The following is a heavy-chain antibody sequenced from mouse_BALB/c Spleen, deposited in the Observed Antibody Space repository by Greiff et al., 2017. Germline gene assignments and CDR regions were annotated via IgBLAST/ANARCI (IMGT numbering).Heavy chain of an antibody. CDR1: GYNFTSYW. J-gene: IGHJ2*01. Sequence: VQLQQSGAELVKPGTSVKLSCKASGYNFTSYWINWVKLRPGQGLEWIGDIYPGSGSTNYNEKFKSKATLTVDTSSSTAYMQLSSLASEDSALYYCARDDYDRDYFDYWGQGTTLTVSS. D-gene: IGHD2-4*01. CDR2: IYPGSGST. CDR3: ARDDYDRDYFDY. V-gene: IGHV1-55*01.